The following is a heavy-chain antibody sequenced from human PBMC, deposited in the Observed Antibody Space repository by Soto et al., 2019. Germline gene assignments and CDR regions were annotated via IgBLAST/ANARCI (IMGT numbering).Heavy chain of an antibody. CDR2: LLRSGSSA. V-gene: IGHV3-23*01. D-gene: IGHD4-17*01. CDR3: AKDAISGDGIWLMDS. CDR1: GFTFRNYA. J-gene: IGHJ5*02. Sequence: GGSLRLSCAASGFTFRNYAMTWARQAPGKGLEWVSSLLRSGSSAYYADSVRGRFSISSDTSANSLYLQMDNLRAEDTAIYYCAKDAISGDGIWLMDSWGQGTVVTVSS.